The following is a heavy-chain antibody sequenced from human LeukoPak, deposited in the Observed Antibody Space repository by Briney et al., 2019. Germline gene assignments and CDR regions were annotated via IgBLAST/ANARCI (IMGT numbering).Heavy chain of an antibody. D-gene: IGHD1-26*01. CDR1: GGSISSYY. V-gene: IGHV4-59*01. CDR3: ARDHTTNLAFDI. CDR2: IYYSGST. Sequence: PETLSLTCTVSGGSISSYYWSWIRQPPGKGLEWIGYIYYSGSTNYNPSLKSRVTISVDTSKNQFSLKLSSVTAADTAVYYCARDHTTNLAFDIWGQGTMVTVSS. J-gene: IGHJ3*02.